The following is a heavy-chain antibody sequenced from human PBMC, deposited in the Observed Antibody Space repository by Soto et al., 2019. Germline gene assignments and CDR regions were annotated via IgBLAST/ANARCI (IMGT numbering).Heavy chain of an antibody. CDR3: AKDRPIYSYGYYFDY. D-gene: IGHD5-18*01. V-gene: IGHV3-30*18. J-gene: IGHJ4*02. Sequence: GGSLRLSCAASGLTFSSYGMHWVRQAPGKGLEWVAVISYDGSNKYYADSVKGRFTISRDNSKNTLYLQMNSLRAEDTAVYYCAKDRPIYSYGYYFDYWGQGTLVTVSS. CDR1: GLTFSSYG. CDR2: ISYDGSNK.